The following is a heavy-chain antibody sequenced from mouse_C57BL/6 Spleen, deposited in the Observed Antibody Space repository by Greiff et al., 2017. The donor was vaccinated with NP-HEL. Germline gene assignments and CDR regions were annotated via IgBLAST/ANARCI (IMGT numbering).Heavy chain of an antibody. Sequence: EVQLQQSGPGLVKPSQSLSLTCSVTGYSITSGYYWNWIRQFPGNKLEWMGYISYDGSNNYNPSLKNRISITRDTSKNQFFLKLNSVTTEDTATYYCARGRDGSSPGWFAYWGQGTLVTVSA. CDR2: ISYDGSN. J-gene: IGHJ3*01. CDR3: ARGRDGSSPGWFAY. D-gene: IGHD1-1*01. V-gene: IGHV3-6*01. CDR1: GYSITSGYY.